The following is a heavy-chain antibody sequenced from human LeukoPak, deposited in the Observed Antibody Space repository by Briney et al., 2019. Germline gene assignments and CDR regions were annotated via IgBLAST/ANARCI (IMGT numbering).Heavy chain of an antibody. CDR1: GFTFSSYW. CDR2: IKQDGSEK. Sequence: GGSLRLSCAASGFTFSSYWMSWVRQAPGKGLEWVANIKQDGSEKYYVDSVKGRFTISRDNAKNSLYLQMNSLRAEDTAVYYCARVTYYDLWSGYYHYWGQGTLVTVSS. CDR3: ARVTYYDLWSGYYHY. D-gene: IGHD3-3*01. V-gene: IGHV3-7*01. J-gene: IGHJ4*02.